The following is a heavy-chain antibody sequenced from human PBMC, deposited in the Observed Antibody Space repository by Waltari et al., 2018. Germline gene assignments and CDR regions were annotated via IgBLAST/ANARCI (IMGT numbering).Heavy chain of an antibody. V-gene: IGHV1-2*06. CDR1: GYSFITHY. CDR2: INPDSDDI. J-gene: IGHJ4*02. CDR3: ARDFANYCVY. Sequence: QVQLVQSGAEVKKPGASVKISCTTSGYSFITHYIHWVRQAPGQGLEWVGLINPDSDDIVHPQGLQGRVTVTAETSTGTAYMELCRLTYDDTAVYFCARDFANYCVYWGQGTRVTVSS.